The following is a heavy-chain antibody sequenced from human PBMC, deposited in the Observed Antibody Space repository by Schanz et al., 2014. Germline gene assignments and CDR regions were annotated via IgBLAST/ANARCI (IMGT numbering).Heavy chain of an antibody. J-gene: IGHJ6*03. V-gene: IGHV3-21*01. CDR3: ARDGDRFYHNYYMDV. Sequence: EVQLVESGGGLVKPGGSLRLSCEASGFTFSSYAMHWVRQAPGKGLEWVSSISSSGSYIHYADSVKGRFTVSRDSGQNSLYLQMNSLRAGDTAVYYCARDGDRFYHNYYMDVWGKGTTVTVSS. D-gene: IGHD4-17*01. CDR1: GFTFSSYA. CDR2: ISSSGSYI.